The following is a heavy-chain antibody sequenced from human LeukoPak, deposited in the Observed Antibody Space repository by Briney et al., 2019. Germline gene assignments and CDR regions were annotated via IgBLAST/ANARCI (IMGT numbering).Heavy chain of an antibody. V-gene: IGHV1-8*03. D-gene: IGHD4-11*01. CDR3: ARGERDDYSKNFDY. CDR2: MNPNSGNT. CDR1: GYTFTSYD. J-gene: IGHJ4*02. Sequence: ASVKVSCKASGYTFTSYDIKWVRQATGQGLEWMGWMNPNSGNTGYAQKFQGRVTITRNTSMSTAYMELSSLRSEDTAVYYCARGERDDYSKNFDYWGQGTLVTVSS.